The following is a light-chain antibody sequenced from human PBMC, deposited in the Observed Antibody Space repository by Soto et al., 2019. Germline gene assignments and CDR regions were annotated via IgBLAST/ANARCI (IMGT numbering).Light chain of an antibody. Sequence: EIVLTQSPATLSLSPGERATLSCRASQSVGSYLAWFQQRPGQAPGLVIHDASKRATGIPARFSGSGSGTDFSLTISGLEPEDFAVYYCQQRDNWPFTFGPGTTVDIK. CDR3: QQRDNWPFT. CDR2: DAS. V-gene: IGKV3-11*01. CDR1: QSVGSY. J-gene: IGKJ3*01.